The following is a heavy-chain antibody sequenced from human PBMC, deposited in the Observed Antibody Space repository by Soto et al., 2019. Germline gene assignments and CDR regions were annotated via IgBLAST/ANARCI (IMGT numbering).Heavy chain of an antibody. CDR3: ARGRGYVYGSNFYGLDV. CDR2: INHSGTT. J-gene: IGHJ6*04. CDR1: RGSFSGFY. Sequence: PSETLSLTCGVYRGSFSGFYWSWVRQNPGGGLEWIGEINHSGTTNYNPSFQNRVTISVDKSTNNFSLKMTSVTAADAAVYYCARGRGYVYGSNFYGLDVSGKGTTVTVSS. D-gene: IGHD6-25*01. V-gene: IGHV4-34*01.